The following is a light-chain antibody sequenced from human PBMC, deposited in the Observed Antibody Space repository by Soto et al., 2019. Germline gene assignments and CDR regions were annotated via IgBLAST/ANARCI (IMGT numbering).Light chain of an antibody. CDR1: QSISSW. CDR3: QQYNSYQT. J-gene: IGKJ1*01. V-gene: IGKV1-5*01. Sequence: DIQMTQSPSTLSASVGDRVTITCRASQSISSWLAWYQQKPGKAPKLLIYDASSLESGVPSRFSGSGSGTKFTLTISSLQPDDFATYSCQQYNSYQTFGQGTKVDIK. CDR2: DAS.